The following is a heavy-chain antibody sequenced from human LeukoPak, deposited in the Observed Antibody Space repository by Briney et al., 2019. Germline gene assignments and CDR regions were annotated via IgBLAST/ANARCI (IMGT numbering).Heavy chain of an antibody. CDR1: GGSFSGYY. CDR2: IHYSGAT. D-gene: IGHD1-1*01. V-gene: IGHV4-34*01. J-gene: IGHJ4*02. Sequence: SETLSLTCVVYGGSFSGYYWTWVRQPPGKGLEWIGEIHYSGATSYKPSLKSRVTISGVTSKNQVSLNLRSVTAADTAVYYCARGRLDGYYFDYWGQGALATVSS. CDR3: ARGRLDGYYFDY.